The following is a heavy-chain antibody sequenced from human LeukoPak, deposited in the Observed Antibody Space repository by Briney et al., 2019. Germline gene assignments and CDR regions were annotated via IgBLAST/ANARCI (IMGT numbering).Heavy chain of an antibody. CDR3: PSPGGEGAIYYYYRDV. Sequence: GGSLRLSCAASGFTFSNAWMSWVRQAPGKGLEWVGRIKSKTDGGTTDYAAPVKGRFTISRDDSKNTLYLQMNSLKTEDTPGYFCPSPGGEGAIYYYYRDVWGKGPRVPVSS. CDR2: IKSKTDGGTT. V-gene: IGHV3-15*01. J-gene: IGHJ6*03. CDR1: GFTFSNAW. D-gene: IGHD3-16*01.